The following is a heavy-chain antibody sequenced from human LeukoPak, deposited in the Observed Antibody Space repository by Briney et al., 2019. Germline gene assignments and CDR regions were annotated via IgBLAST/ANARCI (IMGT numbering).Heavy chain of an antibody. V-gene: IGHV5-51*01. CDR3: ARRGSSGWATTYYFDY. J-gene: IGHJ4*02. CDR2: IYPGDSDT. D-gene: IGHD6-19*01. CDR1: GYSFTSYW. Sequence: RGESLKISCKGSGYSFTSYWIGWVRQMPGKGLEWMGIIYPGDSDTRYSPSFQGQVTISADKSISTAYLQWSSLKASDTAMYYCARRGSSGWATTYYFDYWGQGTLVTVSS.